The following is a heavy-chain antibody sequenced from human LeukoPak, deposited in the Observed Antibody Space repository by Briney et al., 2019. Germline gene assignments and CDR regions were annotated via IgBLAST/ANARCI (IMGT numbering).Heavy chain of an antibody. D-gene: IGHD3-10*01. CDR1: GGSISSNRYY. CDR2: IYYSGST. Sequence: KTSETLSLTCTVSGGSISSNRYYWGWIRQPPGKGLEWIGSIYYSGSTYYSPSLKSRVTISVDTSKNRFSLKLSSVTAADTAVYYWARVGKPPTMVRGVISGMDVWGQGTTVTVSS. V-gene: IGHV4-39*07. J-gene: IGHJ6*02. CDR3: ARVGKPPTMVRGVISGMDV.